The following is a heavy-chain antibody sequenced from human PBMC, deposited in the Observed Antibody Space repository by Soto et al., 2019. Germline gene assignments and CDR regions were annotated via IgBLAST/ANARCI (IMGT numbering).Heavy chain of an antibody. Sequence: GGSLRLSCAASGFSLSDYYMSWIRQAPGEGLEWVSYISSSGSTTHYADSVKGRFTISKDNAKNSVYXXXXXXXAEDTAVYYCARVRGDSSGSYYFDYWGQGTLVTVSS. CDR3: ARVRGDSSGSYYFDY. D-gene: IGHD3-22*01. CDR2: ISSSGSTT. J-gene: IGHJ4*02. CDR1: GFSLSDYY. V-gene: IGHV3-11*01.